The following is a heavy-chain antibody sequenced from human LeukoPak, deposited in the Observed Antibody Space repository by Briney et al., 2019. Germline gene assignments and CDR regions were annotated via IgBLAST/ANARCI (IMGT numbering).Heavy chain of an antibody. D-gene: IGHD3-3*01. CDR3: ARTLRFLEWFFDY. CDR2: IYHSGST. CDR1: GYSISSGYY. Sequence: SETLSLTCTVSGYSISSGYYWGWIRQPPGKGLEWIGSIYHSGSTYYNPSLKSRVTISVDTSKNQFFLKLSSVTAADTAVYYCARTLRFLEWFFDYWGQGTLVTVSS. J-gene: IGHJ4*02. V-gene: IGHV4-38-2*02.